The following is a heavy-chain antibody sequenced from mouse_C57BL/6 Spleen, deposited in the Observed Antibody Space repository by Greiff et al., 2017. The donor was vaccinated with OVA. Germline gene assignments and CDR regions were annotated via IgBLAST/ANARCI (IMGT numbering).Heavy chain of an antibody. V-gene: IGHV1-82*01. D-gene: IGHD2-3*01. CDR1: GYAFSSSW. CDR2: IYPGDGDT. CDR3: ALDGFSFAY. Sequence: VKLMESGPELVKPGASVKISCKASGYAFSSSWMNWVKQRPGKGLEWIGRIYPGDGDTNYNGKFKGKATLTADKSSSTAYMQLSSLTSEDSAVYFCALDGFSFAYWGQGTLVTVSA. J-gene: IGHJ3*01.